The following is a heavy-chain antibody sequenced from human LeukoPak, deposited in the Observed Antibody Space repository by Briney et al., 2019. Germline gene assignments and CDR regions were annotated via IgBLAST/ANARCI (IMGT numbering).Heavy chain of an antibody. Sequence: ASVKVSCKASGYTFTGYYMHWVRQAPGQGLEWMGWINPNSGGTNYAQKFQGRVTMIRDTSISTAYMELSRLRSDDTAVYYCARPSAPSYGDYGTDAFDIWGQGTMVTVSS. CDR3: ARPSAPSYGDYGTDAFDI. V-gene: IGHV1-2*02. CDR2: INPNSGGT. J-gene: IGHJ3*02. D-gene: IGHD4-17*01. CDR1: GYTFTGYY.